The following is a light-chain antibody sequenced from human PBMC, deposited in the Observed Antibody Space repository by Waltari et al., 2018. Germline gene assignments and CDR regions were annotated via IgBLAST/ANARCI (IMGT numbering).Light chain of an antibody. Sequence: EIVMTQSPATLSVSPGERATLSCRASQSVSSNLAWYQQKPGQAPRDLIYGASTRATGIPARFRCSGSGTEFTLTISSLQSEDCAVYYCQQYNNWPPWTFGQGTKVEIK. V-gene: IGKV3-15*01. CDR2: GAS. CDR3: QQYNNWPPWT. CDR1: QSVSSN. J-gene: IGKJ1*01.